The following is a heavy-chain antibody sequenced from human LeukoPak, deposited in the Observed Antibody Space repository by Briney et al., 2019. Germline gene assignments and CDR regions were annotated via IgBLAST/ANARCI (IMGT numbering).Heavy chain of an antibody. CDR3: ARVQRGIAYYYGMDV. V-gene: IGHV3-21*01. Sequence: PGGSLRLSCAASGFTFSSYSMNWVRQAPGKGLEWVSSISSSSSYIYYADSVKGRFTISRDNAKNSLYLQMSSLRAEDTAVYYCARVQRGIAYYYGMDVWGQGTTVTVSS. J-gene: IGHJ6*02. D-gene: IGHD2-21*01. CDR1: GFTFSSYS. CDR2: ISSSSSYI.